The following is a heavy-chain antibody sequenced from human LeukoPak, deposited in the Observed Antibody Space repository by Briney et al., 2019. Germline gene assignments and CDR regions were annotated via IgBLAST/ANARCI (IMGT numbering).Heavy chain of an antibody. CDR1: GFTFGDYA. D-gene: IGHD3-3*01. Sequence: GGSLRLSCAASGFTFGDYAMHWVRQAPGKGLEWVSLISWDGGSTYYADSVKGRFTISRDNSKNSLYLQMNSLRAEDTALYYCARRFSGDYYYMDVWGKGTTVTVSS. V-gene: IGHV3-43D*03. J-gene: IGHJ6*03. CDR3: ARRFSGDYYYMDV. CDR2: ISWDGGST.